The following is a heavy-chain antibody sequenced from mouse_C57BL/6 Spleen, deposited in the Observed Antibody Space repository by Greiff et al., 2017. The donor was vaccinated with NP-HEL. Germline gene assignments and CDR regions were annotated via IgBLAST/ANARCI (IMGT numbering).Heavy chain of an antibody. CDR3: ARRDSSGYYAMDY. V-gene: IGHV1-18*01. CDR1: GYTFTDYN. CDR2: INPNNGGT. Sequence: VQLQQSGPELVKPGASVKIPCTASGYTFTDYNMAWVKQSHGKSLEWIGDINPNNGGTIYNQKFTGKATLTVDKSSSTAYMELRSLTSEDTADYYCARRDSSGYYAMDYGGQGTSVTVSS. D-gene: IGHD3-2*02. J-gene: IGHJ4*01.